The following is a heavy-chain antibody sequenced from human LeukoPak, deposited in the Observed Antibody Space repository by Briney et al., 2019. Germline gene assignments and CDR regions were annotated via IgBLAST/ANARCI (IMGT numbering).Heavy chain of an antibody. V-gene: IGHV3-74*01. J-gene: IGHJ4*02. Sequence: PGGSLRLSCAASGFAFSGYWMHWVRQAPGKGLVWVSRINGGGSSTGYADSVKGRFTISRDNSKNTLYLQMNSLRAEDTAVYYCAKDRVNWDFDYWGQGTLVTVSS. CDR1: GFAFSGYW. CDR2: INGGGSST. CDR3: AKDRVNWDFDY. D-gene: IGHD7-27*01.